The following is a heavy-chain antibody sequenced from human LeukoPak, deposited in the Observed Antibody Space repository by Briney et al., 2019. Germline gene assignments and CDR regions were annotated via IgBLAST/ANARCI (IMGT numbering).Heavy chain of an antibody. CDR2: INTNTGNP. D-gene: IGHD2-15*01. V-gene: IGHV7-4-1*02. CDR3: AREYCSGGSCGLNWFDP. CDR1: GYTFTSYA. Sequence: GASVKVSCKASGYTFTSYAMNWVRQAPGQGLEWMGWINTNTGNPTYAQGFTGRFVFSLDTSVSTAYLQISSLKAEDTAVYYCAREYCSGGSCGLNWFDPWGQGTLVTVSS. J-gene: IGHJ5*02.